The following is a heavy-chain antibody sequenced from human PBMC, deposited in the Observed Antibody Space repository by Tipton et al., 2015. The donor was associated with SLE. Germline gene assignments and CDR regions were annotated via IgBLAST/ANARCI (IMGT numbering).Heavy chain of an antibody. D-gene: IGHD4-17*01. CDR2: MSFDGSNK. V-gene: IGHV3-30*03. J-gene: IGHJ3*02. CDR1: GFTFSSCW. Sequence: SLRLSCAASGFTFSSCWMHWVRHSPDKGLEWVAVMSFDGSNKYYADFVKGRFTISRDNAKNSLYLQMNSLRAEDTAVYYCARASYGDRFAFDIWGQGTMVTVSS. CDR3: ARASYGDRFAFDI.